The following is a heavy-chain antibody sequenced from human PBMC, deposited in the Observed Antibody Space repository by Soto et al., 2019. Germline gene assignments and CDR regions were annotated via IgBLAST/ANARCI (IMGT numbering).Heavy chain of an antibody. CDR3: AETTSPKWYYRDV. D-gene: IGHD1-7*01. CDR1: GDSVSSNSAA. J-gene: IGHJ6*03. Sequence: SQTLSLTCAISGDSVSSNSAAWNWIRRSPSGGLEWLGRTYYRSRWYNDYAVSVRSRITINPDTSKNQFSLHLNSVTPEDTTVNSCAETTSPKWYYRDVWGKGTRVTVSS. CDR2: TYYRSRWYN. V-gene: IGHV6-1*01.